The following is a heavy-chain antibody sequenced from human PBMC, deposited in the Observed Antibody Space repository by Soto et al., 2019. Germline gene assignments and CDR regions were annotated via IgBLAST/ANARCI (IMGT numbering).Heavy chain of an antibody. V-gene: IGHV3-30-3*01. Sequence: QVQLVESGGGVVQPGRSLRLSCAASGFTFSSYAMHWVRQAPGKGPQWVAITSYDGSKKYYADSVKGRFTISRDNSKNTLYLLMNSLRAEDTAVYYCARQDLRYFDWLSDYWGQGTLVTVSS. CDR1: GFTFSSYA. CDR3: ARQDLRYFDWLSDY. D-gene: IGHD3-9*01. CDR2: TSYDGSKK. J-gene: IGHJ4*02.